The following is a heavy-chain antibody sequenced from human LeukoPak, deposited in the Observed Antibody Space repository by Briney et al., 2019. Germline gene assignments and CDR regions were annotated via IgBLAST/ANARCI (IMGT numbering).Heavy chain of an antibody. J-gene: IGHJ4*02. D-gene: IGHD1-26*01. Sequence: PSETLSLTCTVSGGSISSYYWSWIRQPPGKGLEWIGYIYYSGSTNYNPSLRSRVTISVDTSRSQFSLKVTSVTAADTAVYYCARCKVGANVVDYWGQGNLGTVST. CDR1: GGSISSYY. CDR3: ARCKVGANVVDY. V-gene: IGHV4-59*01. CDR2: IYYSGST.